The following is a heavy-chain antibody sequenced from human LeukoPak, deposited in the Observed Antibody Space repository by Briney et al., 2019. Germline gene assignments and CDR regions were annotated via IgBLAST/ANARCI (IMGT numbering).Heavy chain of an antibody. CDR2: ISYDGSNK. V-gene: IGHV3-30*18. CDR3: AKDKWDPQGSGSYYNGLDY. CDR1: GFTFSSYG. J-gene: IGHJ4*02. D-gene: IGHD3-10*01. Sequence: GGSLRLSCAASGFTFSSYGMHWVRQAPGKGLEWVAVISYDGSNKYYADSVKGRFTIFRDNSKNTLYLQMNSLRAEDTAVYYCAKDKWDPQGSGSYYNGLDYWGQGTLVTVSS.